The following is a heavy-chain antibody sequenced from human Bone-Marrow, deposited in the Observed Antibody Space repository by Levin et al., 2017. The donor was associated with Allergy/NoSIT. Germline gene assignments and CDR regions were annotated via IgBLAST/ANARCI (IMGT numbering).Heavy chain of an antibody. D-gene: IGHD3-10*01. CDR3: ARGEYSYGSGSYYLDY. CDR1: GDSIRSGGYY. J-gene: IGHJ4*02. CDR2: IYHSGST. V-gene: IGHV4-31*03. Sequence: SPTLSLPCTVSGDSIRSGGYYWSWIRQHPGKGLEWIGYIYHSGSTYYNPSLKGRVTILVDTSKNEFSLKLSSVTAADTAVFYCARGEYSYGSGSYYLDYWGQGTLVTVSS.